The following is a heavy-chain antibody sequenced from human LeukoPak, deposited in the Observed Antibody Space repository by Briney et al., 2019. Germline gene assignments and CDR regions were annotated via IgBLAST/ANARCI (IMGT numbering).Heavy chain of an antibody. V-gene: IGHV4-34*01. D-gene: IGHD2-8*01. CDR2: INQSGNT. CDR3: ARGHVGSYAYYYYYDMDV. CDR1: GGSFSGYY. J-gene: IGHJ6*02. Sequence: SETLSLTCAVYGGSFSGYYWSWIRQPPGKGLEWIGEINQSGNTNYNPSLKSRVTLSVDTSKNQFSLKVRSVTAADTAVYYCARGHVGSYAYYYYYDMDVWGQGTTVTVSS.